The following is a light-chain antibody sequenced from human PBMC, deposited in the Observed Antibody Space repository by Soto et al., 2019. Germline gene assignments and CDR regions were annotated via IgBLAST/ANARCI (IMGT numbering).Light chain of an antibody. CDR3: SSCTSSGTLYV. Sequence: QSALTQPASVSGSPGQSITISCTGTSSDVGGYNYVSWYQHHPGKAPKFLIYEVSNRPSGVSNRFSGSKSGNTASLTISGLQAEDEADYYCSSCTSSGTLYVFGTGTKVTVL. J-gene: IGLJ1*01. CDR2: EVS. V-gene: IGLV2-14*01. CDR1: SSDVGGYNY.